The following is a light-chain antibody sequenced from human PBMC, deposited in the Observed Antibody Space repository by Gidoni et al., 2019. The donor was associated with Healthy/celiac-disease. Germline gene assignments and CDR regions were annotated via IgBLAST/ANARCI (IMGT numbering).Light chain of an antibody. J-gene: IGLJ1*01. CDR2: SNN. CDR1: SSNIGSNT. V-gene: IGLV1-44*01. Sequence: QSVLTQPPSASGTPGQRVTISCSGSSSNIGSNTVNWYQQRPGTAPKLLIYSNNQRPSGVPDRFSGSKSGTSASLAISGLQSEDEADYYCAAWDDSPNGYVFGTGTKVTVL. CDR3: AAWDDSPNGYV.